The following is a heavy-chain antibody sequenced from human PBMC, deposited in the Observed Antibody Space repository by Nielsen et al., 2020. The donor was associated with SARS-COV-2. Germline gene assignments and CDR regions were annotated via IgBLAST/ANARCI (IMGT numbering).Heavy chain of an antibody. J-gene: IGHJ6*02. Sequence: GESLKISCAASGFTFSDYYMSWIRQAPGKGLEWVSAISGSGGSTYYADSVKGRFTISRDNSKNTLYLQMNSLRAEDTAVYYCAKDFCSSTSCPPWYYYYGMDVWGQGTTVTVSS. CDR1: GFTFSDYY. CDR3: AKDFCSSTSCPPWYYYYGMDV. D-gene: IGHD2-2*01. V-gene: IGHV3-23*01. CDR2: ISGSGGST.